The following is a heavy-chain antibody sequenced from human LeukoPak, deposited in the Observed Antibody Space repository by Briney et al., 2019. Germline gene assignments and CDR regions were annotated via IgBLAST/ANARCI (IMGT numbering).Heavy chain of an antibody. CDR1: GGSISSYY. J-gene: IGHJ5*02. CDR3: ARRGGGSCYSCQDWFDP. V-gene: IGHV4-59*08. D-gene: IGHD2-15*01. CDR2: IYYSGST. Sequence: KPSETLSLTCTVSGGSISSYYWSWIRQPPGKGLEWSGYIYYSGSTNYNPSLKSRVTLSVDTSKNQFSLKLSSVTAADTAVYYCARRGGGSCYSCQDWFDPWGQGTLVTVSS.